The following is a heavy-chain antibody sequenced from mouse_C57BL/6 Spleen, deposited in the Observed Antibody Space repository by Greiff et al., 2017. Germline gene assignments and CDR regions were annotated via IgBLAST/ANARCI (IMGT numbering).Heavy chain of an antibody. CDR1: GYSFTSYW. CDR2: ITPSDSET. J-gene: IGHJ4*01. V-gene: IGHV1-52*01. Sequence: QVQLQQPGAELVRPGSSVKMSCKASGYSFTSYWMHWVKQRPIQSLEWIGNITPSDSETHYNQKFKDKATLTVDKSSSTAYMQLSSLTSEDSAVYYCARGGYSSYDYWGQGTSVTVSS. CDR3: ARGGYSSYDY. D-gene: IGHD1-1*01.